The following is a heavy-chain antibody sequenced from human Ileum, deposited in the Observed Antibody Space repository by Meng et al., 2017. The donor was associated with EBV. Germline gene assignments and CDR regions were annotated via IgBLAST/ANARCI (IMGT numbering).Heavy chain of an antibody. CDR2: TSHSGST. Sequence: QVQLQEPGPGLVKPSETLSLPCAVSGGSISRSDWWSWVRQPPGKGLEWIGETSHSGSTNYSPSLKSRVTISLDKSKNQLSLKLNSVTAADTAVYYCASSDYYRSDYWGQGTLVTVSS. V-gene: IGHV4-4*02. CDR3: ASSDYYRSDY. CDR1: GGSISRSDW. J-gene: IGHJ4*02. D-gene: IGHD3-22*01.